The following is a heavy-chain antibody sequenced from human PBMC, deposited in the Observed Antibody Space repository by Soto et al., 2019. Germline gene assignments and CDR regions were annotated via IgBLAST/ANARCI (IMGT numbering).Heavy chain of an antibody. J-gene: IGHJ6*02. CDR3: ARQGDIVATIGDPYYYYYGMDV. CDR1: GGSISSSSYY. Sequence: SETLSLACTVSGGSISSSSYYWGWVRQPPGKGLEWIGSIYYSGSTYYNPSLKSRVTISVDTSKNQFSLKLSSVTAADTAVYCCARQGDIVATIGDPYYYYYGMDVWGQGTTVT. D-gene: IGHD5-12*01. V-gene: IGHV4-39*01. CDR2: IYYSGST.